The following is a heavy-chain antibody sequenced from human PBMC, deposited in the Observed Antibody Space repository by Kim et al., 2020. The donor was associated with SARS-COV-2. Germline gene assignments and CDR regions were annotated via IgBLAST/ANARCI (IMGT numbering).Heavy chain of an antibody. Sequence: SETLSLTCTVSSSSISSDYYWGWIRQPPGKGLEWIGSSYHSGSTYYNPSLKSRVTISVDTSKNQFSLKVTSVSAADTAVYYCARGRWDSSGWYYGMDVCGKGTTVTVPS. J-gene: IGHJ6*04. V-gene: IGHV4-38-2*02. CDR1: SSSISSDYY. D-gene: IGHD6-19*01. CDR3: ARGRWDSSGWYYGMDV. CDR2: SYHSGST.